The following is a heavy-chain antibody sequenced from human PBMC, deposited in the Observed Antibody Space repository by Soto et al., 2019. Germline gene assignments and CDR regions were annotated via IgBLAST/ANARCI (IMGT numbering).Heavy chain of an antibody. J-gene: IGHJ4*02. CDR2: INAGGGDT. Sequence: QVQLVQSGAEVKKPGASVKVSCKTSGYTFTTYAMHWVRQAPGQRLEWMGWINAGGGDTKYSQRFQGRVTISRDTSASTVYRELSSLTPEDTGGYYWARVRVVRGVTTSVPHDFWGQGTLVTVSS. CDR1: GYTFTTYA. V-gene: IGHV1-3*01. D-gene: IGHD3-10*01. CDR3: ARVRVVRGVTTSVPHDF.